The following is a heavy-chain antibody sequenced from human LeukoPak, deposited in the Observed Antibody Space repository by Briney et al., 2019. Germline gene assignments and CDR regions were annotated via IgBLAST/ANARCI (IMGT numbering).Heavy chain of an antibody. CDR1: GFTFSSYS. CDR2: ISSSSRYI. CDR3: ARAPTWYGGAFDI. D-gene: IGHD3-10*01. Sequence: GGSLRLSCAASGFTFSSYSMNWVRQAPGKGLEWVSSISSSSRYIYYADSVKGRFTISRDNAKNSLYLQMNSLRAEDTAVYYCARAPTWYGGAFDIWGQGTMVTVSS. V-gene: IGHV3-21*01. J-gene: IGHJ3*02.